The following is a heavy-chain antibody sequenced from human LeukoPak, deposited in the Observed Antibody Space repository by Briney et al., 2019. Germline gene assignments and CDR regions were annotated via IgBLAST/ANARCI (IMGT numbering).Heavy chain of an antibody. Sequence: ASVKVSCKASGYTFTGYYMHWVRQAPGQGLEWMGIINPSGGSTSYAQKFQGRVTMTRDTSTSTVYMELSSLRSEDTAVYYCARDFVVVPAASRAYYYYYGMDVWGKGTTVTVSS. CDR2: INPSGGST. D-gene: IGHD2-2*01. V-gene: IGHV1-46*01. CDR3: ARDFVVVPAASRAYYYYYGMDV. CDR1: GYTFTGYY. J-gene: IGHJ6*04.